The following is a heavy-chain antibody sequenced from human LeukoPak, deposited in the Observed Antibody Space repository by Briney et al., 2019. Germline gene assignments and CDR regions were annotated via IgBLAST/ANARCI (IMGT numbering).Heavy chain of an antibody. CDR3: ARGVRIAVAGNIDY. V-gene: IGHV3-30*19. J-gene: IGHJ4*02. CDR2: ISYDGSNK. CDR1: GFTFSTYN. D-gene: IGHD6-19*01. Sequence: GGSLRLSCAASGFTFSTYNMHWVRQAPGKGLEWEAAISYDGSNKKYADSVKGRFTISRDNSKNTLYLQMNSLRAEDTAVYYCARGVRIAVAGNIDYWGQGTLVTVSS.